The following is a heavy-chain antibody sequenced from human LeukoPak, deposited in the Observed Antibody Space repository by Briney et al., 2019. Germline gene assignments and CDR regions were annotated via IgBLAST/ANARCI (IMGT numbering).Heavy chain of an antibody. J-gene: IGHJ4*02. CDR3: ARHTRSSTSCPLDY. Sequence: SETLSLTCTVSGGSISSGGYYWSWIRQPPGKGLELIGFTYASGTTYYNPSLKSRVTISVDTSKNQFSLKLNSVTAADTAVYYCARHTRSSTSCPLDYWGQGTLVTVSS. CDR2: TYASGTT. CDR1: GGSISSGGYY. V-gene: IGHV4-30-2*03. D-gene: IGHD2-2*01.